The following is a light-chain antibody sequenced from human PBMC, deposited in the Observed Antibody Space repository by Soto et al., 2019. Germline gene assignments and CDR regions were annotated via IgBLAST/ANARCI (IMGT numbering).Light chain of an antibody. CDR3: QQYNNWPLT. Sequence: EIVMTQSPATLSASPGERATLSCRASQSVSSYLAWYQQKPGQAPRLLIYGASTRATDIPARFSGSGSGTEFTLTISSLQSEDFALYYCQQYNNWPLTFGGGTKVEIK. CDR1: QSVSSY. V-gene: IGKV3-15*01. J-gene: IGKJ4*01. CDR2: GAS.